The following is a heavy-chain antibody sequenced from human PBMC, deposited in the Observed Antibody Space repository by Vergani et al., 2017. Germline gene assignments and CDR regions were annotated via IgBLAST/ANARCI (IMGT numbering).Heavy chain of an antibody. CDR3: ARVGWSYYDSSGYYYAPGGWFDP. J-gene: IGHJ5*02. CDR2: IYPGDSDT. D-gene: IGHD3-22*01. V-gene: IGHV5-51*01. CDR1: GYSFTSYW. Sequence: EVQLVQSGAEVKKPGESLKISCKGSGYSFTSYWIGWVRQMPGKGLEWMWIIYPGDSDTRYSPSFQGQVTISADKSISTAYLQWSSLKASDTAMYYCARVGWSYYDSSGYYYAPGGWFDPWGQGTLVTVSS.